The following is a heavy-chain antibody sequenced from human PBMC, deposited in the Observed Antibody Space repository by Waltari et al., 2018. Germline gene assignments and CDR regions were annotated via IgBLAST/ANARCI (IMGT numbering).Heavy chain of an antibody. CDR2: INHSGST. D-gene: IGHD6-19*01. V-gene: IGHV4-34*01. CDR1: GASFRGSY. J-gene: IGHJ5*02. CDR3: ARGSGWYRWFDP. Sequence: QVQLQQWGAGLLKPSETLSLPCAVYGASFRGSYWSWIRQPPGKGREWIGEINHSGSTNYNPSLKSRVTISVDTSKNQFSLKLSSVTAADTAVYYCARGSGWYRWFDPWGQGTLVTVSS.